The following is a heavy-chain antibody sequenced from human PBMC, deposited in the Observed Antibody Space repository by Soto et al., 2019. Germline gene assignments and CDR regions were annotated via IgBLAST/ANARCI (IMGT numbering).Heavy chain of an antibody. D-gene: IGHD3-9*01. J-gene: IGHJ3*02. CDR1: GYSFTSYW. Sequence: EVQLVQSGAEVKKPGESLKISCKGSGYSFTSYWIGWVRQMPGKGLEWMGIIYPGDSDTRYSPSFQGQVTISADKSISTAYLQWSSLKALDTAMYYCAGRNYDILTGYYPDAFDIWGQGTMVTVSS. CDR3: AGRNYDILTGYYPDAFDI. CDR2: IYPGDSDT. V-gene: IGHV5-51*03.